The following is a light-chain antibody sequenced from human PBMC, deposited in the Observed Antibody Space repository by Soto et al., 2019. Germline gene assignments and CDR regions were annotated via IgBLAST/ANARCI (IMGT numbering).Light chain of an antibody. J-gene: IGKJ5*01. V-gene: IGKV3-11*01. Sequence: EIVLTQSPATLSLSPWERATLSCRASQSVSSYLAWYQQKPGQAPRLLIYGASTRATDMPGRFSGSGSGTDFTLTISSLEPEDFAVYYCQQRSNWPPITFGQGTRLEIK. CDR2: GAS. CDR3: QQRSNWPPIT. CDR1: QSVSSY.